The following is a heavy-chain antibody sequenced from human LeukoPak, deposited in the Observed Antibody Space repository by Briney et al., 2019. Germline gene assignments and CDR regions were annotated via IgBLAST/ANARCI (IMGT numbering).Heavy chain of an antibody. Sequence: PSETLSLTCTVSGGSITNHYWSWIRQTPGKGLEWIGYVYYTGRTNYNPSTNYNPSLSSRVIISGDTSKNEFSLKLTSVTAADTAVYYCARGEAVPIIGPIAPFDYWGQGILVTVSS. CDR2: VYYTGRTNYNPST. D-gene: IGHD6-13*01. V-gene: IGHV4-59*11. CDR1: GGSITNHY. CDR3: ARGEAVPIIGPIAPFDY. J-gene: IGHJ4*02.